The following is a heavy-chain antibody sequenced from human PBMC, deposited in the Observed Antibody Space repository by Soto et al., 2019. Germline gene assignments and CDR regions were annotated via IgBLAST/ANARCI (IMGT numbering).Heavy chain of an antibody. CDR1: GGSISSRRYY. V-gene: IGHV4-39*01. Sequence: SETLYLTCTVSGGSISSRRYYGGWIRQPPGKGLEWIGSLYYSGTTYYDPSLKSRVTISGDASKNQFSLKLTSVTAADTAVYYCARGAYCSRDCYSHYFDSWGQGILVTVS. D-gene: IGHD2-21*02. CDR3: ARGAYCSRDCYSHYFDS. J-gene: IGHJ4*02. CDR2: LYYSGTT.